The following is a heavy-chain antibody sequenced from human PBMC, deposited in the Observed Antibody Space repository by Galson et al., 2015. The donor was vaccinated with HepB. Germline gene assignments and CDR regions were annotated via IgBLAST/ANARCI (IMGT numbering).Heavy chain of an antibody. J-gene: IGHJ6*02. CDR1: GFTFSSYA. Sequence: SLRLSCAASGFTFSSYAMSWVRQAPGKGLEWVSAISGSGGSTYYADSVKGRFTISRDNSKNTLYLQMNSLRAEGTAVYYCAKLSSYYYDSSGYSFNVWGQGTTVTVSS. D-gene: IGHD3-22*01. CDR2: ISGSGGST. CDR3: AKLSSYYYDSSGYSFNV. V-gene: IGHV3-23*01.